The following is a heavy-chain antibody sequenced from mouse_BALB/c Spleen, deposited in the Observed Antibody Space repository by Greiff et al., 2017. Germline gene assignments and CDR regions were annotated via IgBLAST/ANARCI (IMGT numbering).Heavy chain of an antibody. J-gene: IGHJ3*01. V-gene: IGHV2-6-7*01. D-gene: IGHD1-1*01. CDR2: IWGDGST. Sequence: QVQLQQSGPGLVAPSQSLSITCTVSGFSLTGYGVNWVRQPPGKGLEWLGMIWGDGSTDYNSALKSRLSISKDNSKSQVFLKMNSLQTDDTARYYCARDVGSSYGWFAYWGQGTLVTVSA. CDR1: GFSLTGYG. CDR3: ARDVGSSYGWFAY.